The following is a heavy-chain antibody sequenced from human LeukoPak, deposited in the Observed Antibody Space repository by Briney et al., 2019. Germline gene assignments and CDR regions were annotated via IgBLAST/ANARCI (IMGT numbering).Heavy chain of an antibody. CDR3: ARDSRWYNGRYYDEGIDY. Sequence: GGSLRLSCTGSGVTFSGYWMHWVRQAPGKGLVWVSRINSDGSDMSYADSVKGRFTISRDNAKNTVYLQMNSLRVEDTAVYYCARDSRWYNGRYYDEGIDYWGQGTLVTVSS. V-gene: IGHV3-74*01. CDR2: INSDGSDM. CDR1: GVTFSGYW. J-gene: IGHJ4*02. D-gene: IGHD1-26*01.